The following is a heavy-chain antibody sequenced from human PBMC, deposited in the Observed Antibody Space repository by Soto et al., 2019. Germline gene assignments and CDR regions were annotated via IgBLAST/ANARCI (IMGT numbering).Heavy chain of an antibody. Sequence: LTCTVSGGSISSYYWSWIRQPAVKGLEWIGRIYTSGSTNYNPSLKSRVTMSVDTSKNQFSLKLSSVTAADTAVYYCARASIDFWSGYYNPGAFDYWGQGTLVTVSS. CDR2: IYTSGST. CDR1: GGSISSYY. J-gene: IGHJ4*02. CDR3: ARASIDFWSGYYNPGAFDY. D-gene: IGHD3-3*01. V-gene: IGHV4-4*07.